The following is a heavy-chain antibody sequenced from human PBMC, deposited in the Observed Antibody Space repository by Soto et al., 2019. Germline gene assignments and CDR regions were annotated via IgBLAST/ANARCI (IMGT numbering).Heavy chain of an antibody. V-gene: IGHV1-18*01. D-gene: IGHD6-25*01. Sequence: QVQLVQSGAEVKKPGASVKVSCKASGYTFTSYGISWVRQAPGQGLEGMGWISAYNGNTNYARTLQGRVTMTTDTATSTADMELRSPRSDDTGVYDCATDCSAAGPVDCCGEGTLVTVSS. J-gene: IGHJ4*02. CDR2: ISAYNGNT. CDR1: GYTFTSYG. CDR3: ATDCSAAGPVDC.